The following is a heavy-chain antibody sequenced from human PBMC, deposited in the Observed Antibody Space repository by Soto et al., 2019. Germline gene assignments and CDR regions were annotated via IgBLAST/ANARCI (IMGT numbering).Heavy chain of an antibody. V-gene: IGHV1-18*01. D-gene: IGHD2-2*01. J-gene: IGHJ6*02. CDR3: ARDRADIVLVPAANNYYYYYGMDV. CDR1: GYTFTRSG. Sequence: ASVKVSCQASGYTFTRSGISWVRQAPGQGLEWMGWISTYNGDTNYAQTFQGRVTMTTDTSTSTVHMEVRSLRSDDTAVYYCARDRADIVLVPAANNYYYYYGMDVWGQGTTVTVSS. CDR2: ISTYNGDT.